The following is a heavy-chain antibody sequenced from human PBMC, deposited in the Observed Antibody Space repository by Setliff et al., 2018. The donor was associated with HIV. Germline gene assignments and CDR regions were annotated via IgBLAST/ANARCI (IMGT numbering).Heavy chain of an antibody. CDR2: IYYSGST. Sequence: SETLSLTCTVSGGSISSYYWSWIRQPPGKGLEWIGYIYYSGSTNYNPSLKSRVTISVDTSKNQFSLKLTSVTAADTAVYYCARVTRYFDWLSPQPYYYYYMDVWGKGTTVTVSS. CDR3: ARVTRYFDWLSPQPYYYYYMDV. D-gene: IGHD3-9*01. V-gene: IGHV4-59*12. J-gene: IGHJ6*03. CDR1: GGSISSYY.